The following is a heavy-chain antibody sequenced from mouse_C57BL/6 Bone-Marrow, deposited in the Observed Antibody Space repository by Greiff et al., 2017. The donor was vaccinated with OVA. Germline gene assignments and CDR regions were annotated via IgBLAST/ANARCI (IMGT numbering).Heavy chain of an antibody. D-gene: IGHD1-1*01. J-gene: IGHJ1*03. CDR2: IDPENGDT. Sequence: EVKLQESGAELVRPGASVKLSCTASGFNIKDDYMHWVKQRPEQGLEWIGWIDPENGDTEYASKFQGKATITADTSSNTAYLQLSSLTSEDTAVYYCTTTTVVARYFDVWGTGTTVTVSS. CDR1: GFNIKDDY. CDR3: TTTTVVARYFDV. V-gene: IGHV14-4*01.